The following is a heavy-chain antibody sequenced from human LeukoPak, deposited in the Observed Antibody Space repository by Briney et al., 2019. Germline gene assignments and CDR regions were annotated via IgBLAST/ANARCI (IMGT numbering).Heavy chain of an antibody. CDR1: GFTFSSYA. D-gene: IGHD2-2*01. V-gene: IGHV3-23*01. Sequence: GGSLRLSCATSGFTFSSYAMSWVRQAPGKGLEWVSGISTSGGITYYEDSVRGRFTISRDNSKNTLYLQMNSLRAEDTAVYSCAKDVFSHSNSWYYFDFWGQGTQVTVSS. J-gene: IGHJ4*02. CDR3: AKDVFSHSNSWYYFDF. CDR2: ISTSGGIT.